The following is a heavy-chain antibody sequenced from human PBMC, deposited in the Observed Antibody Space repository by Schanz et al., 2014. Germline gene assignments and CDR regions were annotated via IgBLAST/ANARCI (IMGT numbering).Heavy chain of an antibody. CDR2: FDPEDVET. J-gene: IGHJ6*02. CDR1: GYTLTDLS. Sequence: QVQLVQSGAEVKKPGASVKVSCKVSGYTLTDLSMHWVRQAPGKGLEWMGGFDPEDVETIYAQKFQGXVXMTEDTSTLSLSXXXFRLRSEDPPLYXXXXXXIAAAGSQYFYYYGMGVWGQGTTVTVSS. CDR3: XXXXIAAAGSQYFYYYGMGV. V-gene: IGHV1-24*01. D-gene: IGHD6-13*01.